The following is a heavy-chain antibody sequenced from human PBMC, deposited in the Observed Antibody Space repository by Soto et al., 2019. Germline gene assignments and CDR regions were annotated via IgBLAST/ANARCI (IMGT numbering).Heavy chain of an antibody. Sequence: PVKVSCKASGFTFTSSAVQWVRQARGQRLEWIGWIVVGSGNTNYAQKFQERVTITRDMSTSTAYMELSSLRSEDTAVYYCAAAWEPYNWFDPWGQGTLVTVSS. V-gene: IGHV1-58*01. D-gene: IGHD1-26*01. CDR2: IVVGSGNT. CDR1: GFTFTSSA. CDR3: AAAWEPYNWFDP. J-gene: IGHJ5*02.